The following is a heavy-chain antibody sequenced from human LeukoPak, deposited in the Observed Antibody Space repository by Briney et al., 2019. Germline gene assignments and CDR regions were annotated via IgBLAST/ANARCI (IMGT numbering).Heavy chain of an antibody. V-gene: IGHV3-21*01. Sequence: GGSLRLSCAASGFTFSRYSMNWVRQAPGKGLEWVSSISSSSSYIYYGDSVKGRLTISRDNAKNSLYLQMNSLRAEDTAVYYCLRGYSGYDSRGGYDYWGQGTLVTVSS. J-gene: IGHJ4*02. D-gene: IGHD5-12*01. CDR1: GFTFSRYS. CDR2: ISSSSSYI. CDR3: LRGYSGYDSRGGYDY.